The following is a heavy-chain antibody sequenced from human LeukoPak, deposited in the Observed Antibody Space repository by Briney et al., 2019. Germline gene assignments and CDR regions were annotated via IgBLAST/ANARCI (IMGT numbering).Heavy chain of an antibody. J-gene: IGHJ6*02. CDR3: ANIGGYYYGVGGGTDV. CDR2: IYYSGST. CDR1: GGSISSSSYY. V-gene: IGHV4-39*01. D-gene: IGHD3-22*01. Sequence: PSETLSLTCTVSGGSISSSSYYWGWIRQPPGKGLEWIGSIYYSGSTYYNPSLKSRVTISVDTSKNQFSLKLSSVTAADTAVYYCANIGGYYYGVGGGTDVWGQGTTVTVSS.